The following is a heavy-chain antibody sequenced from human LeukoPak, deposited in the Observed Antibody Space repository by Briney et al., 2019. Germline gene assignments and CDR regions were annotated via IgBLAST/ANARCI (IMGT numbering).Heavy chain of an antibody. J-gene: IGHJ5*02. CDR1: GFTFTSSA. V-gene: IGHV1-58*02. CDR3: AADVTWELYQLPNWFDP. D-gene: IGHD2-2*01. Sequence: GTSVKVSCKASGFTFTSSAMQWVRQARGQRLEWIGWIVVGSGNTNYAQKFQERVTITGDMSTSTAYMELSSLRSEDTAVYYCAADVTWELYQLPNWFDPWGQGTLVTVSS. CDR2: IVVGSGNT.